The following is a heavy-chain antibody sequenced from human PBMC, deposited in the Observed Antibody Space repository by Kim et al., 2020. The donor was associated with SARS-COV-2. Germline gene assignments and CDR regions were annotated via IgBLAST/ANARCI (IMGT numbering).Heavy chain of an antibody. CDR2: IYYSGST. Sequence: SETLSLTCTVSGCSISSYYWSWIRQPPGKGLEWIWYIYYSGSTNYNPSLKSRVTISVDTSKNQFSLKLSSVTAADTAVYYCARGLLITIFGLVIIPGAF. CDR1: GCSISSYY. CDR3: ARGLLITIFGLVIIPGAF. D-gene: IGHD3-3*01. V-gene: IGHV4-59*01. J-gene: IGHJ3*01.